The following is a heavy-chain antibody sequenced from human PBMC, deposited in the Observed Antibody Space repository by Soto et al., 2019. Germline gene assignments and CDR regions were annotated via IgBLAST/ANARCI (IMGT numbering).Heavy chain of an antibody. CDR2: IYPGDSDT. D-gene: IGHD2-2*01. J-gene: IGHJ6*02. CDR3: ARRGGGCSSTSCYLYGMDV. CDR1: GYSFTSYW. Sequence: PGESLKISCNGSGYSFTSYWIGWVRQMPGKGLEWMGIIYPGDSDTRYSPSFQGQVTISADKSISTAYLQWSSLKASDTAMYYCARRGGGCSSTSCYLYGMDVWGQGTTVTVSS. V-gene: IGHV5-51*01.